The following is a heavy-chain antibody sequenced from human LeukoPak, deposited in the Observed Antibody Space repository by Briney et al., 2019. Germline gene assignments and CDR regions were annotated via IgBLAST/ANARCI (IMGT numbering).Heavy chain of an antibody. CDR3: ARLGSSGSYYYCYGMDF. CDR2: VYNCVST. V-gene: IGHV4-61*02. J-gene: IGHJ6*02. Sequence: VYNCVSTNYIPSLKSRVTISVDTSKDQFSLKLSSVTAADTAVYYCARLGSSGSYYYCYGMDFWGQGTTVTVSS. D-gene: IGHD1-26*01.